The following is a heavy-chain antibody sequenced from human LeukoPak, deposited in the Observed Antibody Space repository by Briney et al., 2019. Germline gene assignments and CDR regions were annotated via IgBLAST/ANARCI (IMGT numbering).Heavy chain of an antibody. CDR3: ARASMVRGVIVRYYYYYMDV. V-gene: IGHV1-69*13. Sequence: SVKVPCKASGGTFSSYAISWVRQAPGQGLEWMGGIIPIFGTANYAQKFQGRVTITADESTSTAYMELSSLRSEDTAVYYCARASMVRGVIVRYYYYYMDVWGKGTTVTISS. CDR2: IIPIFGTA. J-gene: IGHJ6*03. D-gene: IGHD3-10*01. CDR1: GGTFSSYA.